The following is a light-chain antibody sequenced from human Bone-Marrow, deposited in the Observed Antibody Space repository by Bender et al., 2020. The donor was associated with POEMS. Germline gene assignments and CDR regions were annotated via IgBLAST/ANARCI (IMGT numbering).Light chain of an antibody. CDR3: SSFSSSSTLMV. CDR2: DVS. J-gene: IGLJ2*01. Sequence: QAALTQPASVSGSPGQSITISCTGTSSDIGGFNFVSWYQQHPGKAPKLLIFDVSDRPSGISTRFSGSKSGNTASLAISGLQAEDEADYYCSSFSSSSTLMVFGGGTKLTLL. CDR1: SSDIGGFNF. V-gene: IGLV2-14*03.